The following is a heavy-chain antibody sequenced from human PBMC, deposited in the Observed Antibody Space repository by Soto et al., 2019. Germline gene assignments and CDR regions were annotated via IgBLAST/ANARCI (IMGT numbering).Heavy chain of an antibody. CDR2: IYFSGTT. V-gene: IGHV4-59*01. Sequence: WTWIRQSPGKGLEWIGYIYFSGTTNYNASLKSRVTISVDTSTNQFSLKLVSLTAADTALYYCARGKEGYTDAGVFDFWGQGKMVTVSS. J-gene: IGHJ3*01. D-gene: IGHD5-18*01. CDR3: ARGKEGYTDAGVFDF.